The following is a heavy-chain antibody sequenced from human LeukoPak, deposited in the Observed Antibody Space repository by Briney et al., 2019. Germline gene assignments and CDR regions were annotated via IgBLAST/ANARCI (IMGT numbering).Heavy chain of an antibody. D-gene: IGHD5-18*01. Sequence: ASVKVSCKASGYTFTSYYMHWVRQAPGQGLEWMGIINPSGGSTSYAQKFQGRVTMTRDTSTSTVYMELSSLRSEDTAVYYCARGGGGYSSGFRWFDPWGQGTLVTVSS. CDR2: INPSGGST. J-gene: IGHJ5*02. V-gene: IGHV1-46*01. CDR1: GYTFTSYY. CDR3: ARGGGGYSSGFRWFDP.